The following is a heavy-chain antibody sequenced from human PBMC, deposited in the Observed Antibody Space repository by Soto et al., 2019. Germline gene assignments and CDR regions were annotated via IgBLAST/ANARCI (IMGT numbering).Heavy chain of an antibody. CDR2: ISYDGSNK. CDR1: GFTFSSYG. V-gene: IGHV3-30*18. Sequence: GGSLRLSCAASGFTFSSYGMHWVRQAPGKGLEWVAVISYDGSNKYYADSVKGRFTISRDNSKNTLYLQMNSLRAEDTAVYYCANGPLVTKVGGYPFDYWGQGTLVTVSS. D-gene: IGHD1-26*01. CDR3: ANGPLVTKVGGYPFDY. J-gene: IGHJ4*02.